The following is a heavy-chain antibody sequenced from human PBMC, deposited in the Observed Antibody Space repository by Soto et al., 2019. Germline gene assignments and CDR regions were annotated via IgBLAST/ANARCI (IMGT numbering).Heavy chain of an antibody. CDR2: INAVNGNT. V-gene: IGHV1-3*05. J-gene: IGHJ4*02. D-gene: IGHD2-21*02. CDR1: GYTFTSYA. Sequence: QVQLVQSGAEEKKPGASVKVSCKASGYTFTSYAMHWVRQAPGQRLEWMGWINAVNGNTKYSQKFQGRVTITRDTSASTAYLELSSLRSEDTAVYYCARSIVEVTALVYWGQGTLVTVSS. CDR3: ARSIVEVTALVY.